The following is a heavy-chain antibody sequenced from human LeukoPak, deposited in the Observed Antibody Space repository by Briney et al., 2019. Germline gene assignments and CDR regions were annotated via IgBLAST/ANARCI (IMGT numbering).Heavy chain of an antibody. J-gene: IGHJ4*02. Sequence: GGSLRLSCIGSGFTFADYGLSWFRQAPGKGLEWVASIKHDGSEKYYVDSVRGRFTISRDNTMNSLYLQMSSLRAEDTAVYYCATDRGWRTSGYYLYYFEYWGQGTLVTHSS. D-gene: IGHD3-3*01. CDR2: IKHDGSEK. V-gene: IGHV3-7*01. CDR3: ATDRGWRTSGYYLYYFEY. CDR1: GFTFADYG.